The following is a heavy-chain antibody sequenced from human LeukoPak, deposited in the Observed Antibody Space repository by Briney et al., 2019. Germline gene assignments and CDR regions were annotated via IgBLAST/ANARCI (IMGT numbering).Heavy chain of an antibody. J-gene: IGHJ3*02. CDR1: GGSISSSSYY. Sequence: SETLSLTCTVSGGSISSSSYYWGWIRQPPGKGLEWIGSIYYSRSTYYNPSLKSRVTISVDTSKNQFSLKLSSVTAADTAVYYCARGYRGAFDIWGQGTMVTVSS. V-gene: IGHV4-39*07. D-gene: IGHD3-10*01. CDR3: ARGYRGAFDI. CDR2: IYYSRST.